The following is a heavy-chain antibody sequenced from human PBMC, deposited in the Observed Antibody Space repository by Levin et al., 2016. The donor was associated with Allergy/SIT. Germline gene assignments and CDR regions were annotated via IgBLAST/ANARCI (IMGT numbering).Heavy chain of an antibody. V-gene: IGHV3-21*01. J-gene: IGHJ4*02. CDR2: ISSSSSYI. CDR3: ARDLEDVDCSSTSCLNFDY. CDR1: GFTFSSYS. Sequence: GESLKISCAASGFTFSSYSMNWVRQAPGKGLEWVSSISSSSSYIYYADSVKGRFTISRDNAKNSLYLQMNSLRAEDTAVYYCARDLEDVDCSSTSCLNFDYWGQGTLVTVSS. D-gene: IGHD2-2*01.